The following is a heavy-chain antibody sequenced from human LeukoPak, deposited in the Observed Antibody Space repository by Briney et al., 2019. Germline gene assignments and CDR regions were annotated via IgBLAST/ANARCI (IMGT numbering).Heavy chain of an antibody. CDR1: GFPLSSYS. CDR2: ISSSGSAI. D-gene: IGHD6-13*01. J-gene: IGHJ4*02. V-gene: IGHV3-48*01. CDR3: AKDIAAQTN. Sequence: GGSLRLSCAASGFPLSSYSINWVRQAPGKGLEWVSYISSSGSAIYYADSVKGRFTISRDNSKNTLYLQMNSLRAEDTAVYYCAKDIAAQTNWGQGTLVTVSS.